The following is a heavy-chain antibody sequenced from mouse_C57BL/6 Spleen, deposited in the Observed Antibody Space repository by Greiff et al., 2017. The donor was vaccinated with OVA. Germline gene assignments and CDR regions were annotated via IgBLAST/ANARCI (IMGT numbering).Heavy chain of an antibody. J-gene: IGHJ2*01. D-gene: IGHD1-1*01. Sequence: QVQLQQPGAELVRPGSSVKLSCKASGYTFTSYWMHWVKQRPIQGLEWIGNIDPSDSETHYNQKFKDKATLTVDKSSSTAYMQLSSLTSEDSAVYYCAREGPYYYGSSYPYYFDYWGQGTTLTVSS. CDR2: IDPSDSET. CDR3: AREGPYYYGSSYPYYFDY. CDR1: GYTFTSYW. V-gene: IGHV1-52*01.